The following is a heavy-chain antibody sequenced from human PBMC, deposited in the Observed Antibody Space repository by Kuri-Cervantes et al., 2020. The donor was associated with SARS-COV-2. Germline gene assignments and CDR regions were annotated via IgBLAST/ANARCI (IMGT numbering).Heavy chain of an antibody. J-gene: IGHJ3*02. CDR2: INPNSGGT. V-gene: IGHV1-2*02. Sequence: ASVKVSCKASGGTFSSYAISWVRQAPGQGLEWMGWINPNSGGTNYAQKFQGRVTVTRDTSISAAYVDLSRLTSDDTAVCYCARANHYDSSGYLDAFDIWGQGTMVTVSS. D-gene: IGHD3-22*01. CDR3: ARANHYDSSGYLDAFDI. CDR1: GGTFSSYA.